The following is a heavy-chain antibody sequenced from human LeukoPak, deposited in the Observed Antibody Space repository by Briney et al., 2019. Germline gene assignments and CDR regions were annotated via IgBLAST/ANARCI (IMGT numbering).Heavy chain of an antibody. V-gene: IGHV1-2*02. CDR2: INPNSGGT. CDR3: ARGGEAYFDFWSGYYSIDY. D-gene: IGHD3-3*01. J-gene: IGHJ4*02. Sequence: ALVKVSCKASGYTFTGYYMHWLRQAPGQGLEWMGWINPNSGGTNYAQKFQGRVTMTRDTSTSTAYMELSRLRSNDTAVYYCARGGEAYFDFWSGYYSIDYWGQGTLVTVSS. CDR1: GYTFTGYY.